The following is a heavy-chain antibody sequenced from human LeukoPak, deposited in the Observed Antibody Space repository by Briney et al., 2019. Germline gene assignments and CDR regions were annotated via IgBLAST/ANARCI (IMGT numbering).Heavy chain of an antibody. V-gene: IGHV1-69*13. Sequence: ASVKVSCKASGGTYSSYAISWVRQAPGQGLAWMGGIIPIFGTANYAQKFQGRVTITADESTSTAYMELSSLRSEDTAVYYCARGNDIVVVPAAIHYYYYGMDVWGQGTTVTVSS. D-gene: IGHD2-2*01. CDR1: GGTYSSYA. J-gene: IGHJ6*02. CDR2: IIPIFGTA. CDR3: ARGNDIVVVPAAIHYYYYGMDV.